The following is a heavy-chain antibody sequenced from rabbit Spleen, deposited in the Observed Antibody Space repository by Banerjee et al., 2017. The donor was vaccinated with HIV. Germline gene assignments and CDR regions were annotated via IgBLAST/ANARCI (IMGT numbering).Heavy chain of an antibody. V-gene: IGHV1S45*01. CDR2: IVTGSGSNT. CDR3: VRGASSSGYYNL. Sequence: QEQLTESGGGLVQPEGSLTLTCTASGFSFSSSYWICWVRQAPGKGLEWIACIVTGSGSNTYYASWAKGRFTITKTTSLNTMTLQMTSLTAADTATYFCVRGASSSGYYNLWGPGTLVTVS. CDR1: GFSFSSSYW. D-gene: IGHD1-1*01. J-gene: IGHJ4*01.